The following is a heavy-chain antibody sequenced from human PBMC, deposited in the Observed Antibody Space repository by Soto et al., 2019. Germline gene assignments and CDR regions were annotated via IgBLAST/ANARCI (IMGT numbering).Heavy chain of an antibody. CDR2: VSQDGREK. V-gene: IGHV3-30*03. Sequence: QVQLVESGGGVVQPGGSLRLSCVASGFSFRNYGMHWVRRVAGGGLEWVAVVSQDGREKYYVDYLKGRFTIYRDNSKNTMFMQMDRLGQDDTAVYYSVIDCGGGYSQFDHWGQGTLVTVSS. D-gene: IGHD5-18*01. CDR3: VIDCGGGYSQFDH. J-gene: IGHJ4*02. CDR1: GFSFRNYG.